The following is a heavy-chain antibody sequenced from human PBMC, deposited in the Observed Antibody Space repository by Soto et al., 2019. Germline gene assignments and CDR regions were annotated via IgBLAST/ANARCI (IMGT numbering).Heavy chain of an antibody. D-gene: IGHD3-22*01. CDR2: INHSGST. J-gene: IGHJ4*02. CDR1: GGSFSGYY. V-gene: IGHV4-34*01. Sequence: QVQLQQWGAGLLKPSETLSLTCAVYGGSFSGYYWSWIRQPPGKGLEGIGEINHSGSTNYNPSLKSRITNSVDTSKNQCSLQLSSVTAADTAVYYGARGSFYDSSGYYGRKYYFDYWGQGTLVTVSS. CDR3: ARGSFYDSSGYYGRKYYFDY.